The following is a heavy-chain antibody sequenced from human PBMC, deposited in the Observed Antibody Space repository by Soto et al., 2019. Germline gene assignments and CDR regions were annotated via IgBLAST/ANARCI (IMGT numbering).Heavy chain of an antibody. CDR1: GFTFSSYD. CDR3: ARAKGRLHLGELSFIFDY. Sequence: PGGSLRLSCAASGFTFSSYDMHWVRQATGKGLEWVSAIGTAGDTYYPGSVKGRFTISRENAKNFLYLQMNSLRAGDTAVYYCARAKGRLHLGELSFIFDYWGQGTLVTVSS. CDR2: IGTAGDT. J-gene: IGHJ4*02. D-gene: IGHD3-16*02. V-gene: IGHV3-13*01.